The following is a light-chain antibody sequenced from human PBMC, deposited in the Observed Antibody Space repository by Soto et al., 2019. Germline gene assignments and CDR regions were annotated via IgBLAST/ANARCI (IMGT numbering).Light chain of an antibody. V-gene: IGKV3-15*01. CDR2: DTS. CDR1: QSVSGN. CDR3: QQYHNWPT. Sequence: IVMTQSPATLSMSPGERVTLSCRASQSVSGNLAWYQQKLGQAPRLLIYDTSTRATGIPARFSGSGSGTEFTLTISRLQSEDSAVYYCQQYHNWPTFGQGTRLEIK. J-gene: IGKJ5*01.